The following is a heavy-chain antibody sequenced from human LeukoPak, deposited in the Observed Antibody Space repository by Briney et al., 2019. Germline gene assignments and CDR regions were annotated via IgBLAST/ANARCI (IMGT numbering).Heavy chain of an antibody. CDR2: ISSSSSYI. CDR1: GFTFCSYS. D-gene: IGHD6-6*01. CDR3: ARERGYSSSSANY. J-gene: IGHJ4*02. Sequence: PGGSLRLSCAASGFTFCSYSMIWVRQAPGKGLKWVSSISSSSSYIYYADSVKGRFTISRDNAKNSLYLQMNSLRAEDTAVYYCARERGYSSSSANYWGQGTLVTVSS. V-gene: IGHV3-21*01.